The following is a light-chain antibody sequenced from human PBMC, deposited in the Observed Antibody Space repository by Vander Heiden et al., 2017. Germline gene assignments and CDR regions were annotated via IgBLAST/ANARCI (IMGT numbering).Light chain of an antibody. CDR2: DAS. V-gene: IGKV3-11*01. J-gene: IGKJ4*01. CDR3: QQRSSWPLT. CDR1: QSISSY. Sequence: EIVLTQSPATLSLSPGERATLSCRASQSISSYLAWYQQKPGQAPRLLIYDASNRATGIPARFSGSGSKTDFTLTISSLEPEDFAVYNCQQRSSWPLTFGGGTKVEIK.